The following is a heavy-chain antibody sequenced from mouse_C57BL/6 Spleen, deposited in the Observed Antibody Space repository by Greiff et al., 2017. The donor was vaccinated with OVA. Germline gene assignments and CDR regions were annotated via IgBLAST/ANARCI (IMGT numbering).Heavy chain of an antibody. Sequence: QVQLKQPGAELVKPGASVKVSCKASGYTFTSYWMHWVKQRPGQGLEWIGRIHPSDSDTNYNQKFKGKATLTVDKSSSTAYMQLSSLTSEDSAVYDCAMFRDYAWFAYWGKGTLVTVSA. CDR2: IHPSDSDT. J-gene: IGHJ3*01. CDR1: GYTFTSYW. V-gene: IGHV1-74*01. CDR3: AMFRDYAWFAY. D-gene: IGHD2-4*01.